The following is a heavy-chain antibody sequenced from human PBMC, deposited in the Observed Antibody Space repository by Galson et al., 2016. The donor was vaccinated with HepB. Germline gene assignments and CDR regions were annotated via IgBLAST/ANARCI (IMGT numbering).Heavy chain of an antibody. CDR1: GFIFKDYV. CDR3: AKAMGPTRGVRFDY. CDR2: ISHRDDT. Sequence: SLRLSCAASGFIFKDYVMGWVRQAPGKGLAWVSTISHRDDTPYADSVRGRFTISRDNSKNTLYLQMNSLRAEDTAVYYCAKAMGPTRGVRFDYWGQGALVTVSA. J-gene: IGHJ4*02. D-gene: IGHD1-26*01. V-gene: IGHV3-23*01.